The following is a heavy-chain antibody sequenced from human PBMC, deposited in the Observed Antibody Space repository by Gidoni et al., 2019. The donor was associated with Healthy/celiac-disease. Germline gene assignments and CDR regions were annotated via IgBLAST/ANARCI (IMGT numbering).Heavy chain of an antibody. D-gene: IGHD5-18*01. Sequence: QVQLVESGGGVVQPGRSLRLSCAASGFTFSSYGMHWVRQAPGKGLEWVAVIWYDGSNKYYADSVKGRFTISRDNSKNTLYLQMNSLRDEDTAVYYCAASCAKEMDTIPDAFDIWGQGTMVTVSS. CDR1: GFTFSSYG. V-gene: IGHV3-33*01. J-gene: IGHJ3*02. CDR3: AASCAKEMDTIPDAFDI. CDR2: IWYDGSNK.